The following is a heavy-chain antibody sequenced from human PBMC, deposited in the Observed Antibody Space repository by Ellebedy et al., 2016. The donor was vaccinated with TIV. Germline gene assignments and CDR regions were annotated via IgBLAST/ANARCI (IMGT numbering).Heavy chain of an antibody. J-gene: IGHJ6*02. CDR1: GFMFTTYA. D-gene: IGHD2-15*01. V-gene: IGHV3-23*01. Sequence: PGGSLRLSCAASGFMFTTYAMSWVRQAPGRGLEWVSTISGSGGTTYYVDSMKGRFTITRDNSKNTLYLQMNSLRAEDTAVYYCARYCSGGSCLSTGCYYGMDVWGQGTTVTVSS. CDR3: ARYCSGGSCLSTGCYYGMDV. CDR2: ISGSGGTT.